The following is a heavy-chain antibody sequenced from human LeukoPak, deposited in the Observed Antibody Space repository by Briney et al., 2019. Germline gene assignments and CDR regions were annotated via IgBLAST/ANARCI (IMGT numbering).Heavy chain of an antibody. CDR3: ARARVAIPFDY. D-gene: IGHD2-21*01. V-gene: IGHV3-33*01. Sequence: GGSLRLSCAASGFTFSSYGIHWVRQAPGKGLEWVAVIWYDGSNKYYADSVKGRFTISRDNSKNTLYLQMNSLRAEDTAVYYCARARVAIPFDYWGQGTLVTVSS. CDR2: IWYDGSNK. CDR1: GFTFSSYG. J-gene: IGHJ4*02.